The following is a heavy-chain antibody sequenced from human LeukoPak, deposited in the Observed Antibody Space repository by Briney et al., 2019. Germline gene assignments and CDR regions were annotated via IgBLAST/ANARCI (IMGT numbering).Heavy chain of an antibody. CDR3: ARGDYVGYWFDP. D-gene: IGHD4-17*01. CDR2: IYHSGST. Sequence: SETLSLTCTVSGYSISSGYYWGWIRQPPGKGLEWIGSIYHSGSTNYNPSLKSRVTISVDTSKNQFSLKLSSVTAADTAVYYCARGDYVGYWFDPWGQGTLVTVSS. J-gene: IGHJ5*02. V-gene: IGHV4-38-2*02. CDR1: GYSISSGYY.